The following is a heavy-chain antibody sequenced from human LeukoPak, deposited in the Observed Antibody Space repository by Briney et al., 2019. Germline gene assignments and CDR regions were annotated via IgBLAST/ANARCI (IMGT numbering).Heavy chain of an antibody. CDR3: AGTIFGVVIPKAGGAFDT. V-gene: IGHV3-21*01. Sequence: GGSLRLSCAASGFTFSSYSMNWVRQAPGKGLEWVSSISSSSSYIYYADSVKGRFTISRDNAKNSLYLQMNSLRAEDTAVYYCAGTIFGVVIPKAGGAFDTWGQGTMVTVSS. J-gene: IGHJ3*02. D-gene: IGHD3-3*01. CDR2: ISSSSSYI. CDR1: GFTFSSYS.